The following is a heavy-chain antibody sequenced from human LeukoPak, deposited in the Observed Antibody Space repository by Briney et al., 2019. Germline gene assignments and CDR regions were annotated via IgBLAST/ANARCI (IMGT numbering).Heavy chain of an antibody. J-gene: IGHJ4*02. CDR3: AKNGRDSRSSWYSGSY. CDR2: ISGSGGST. D-gene: IGHD6-13*01. V-gene: IGHV3-23*01. CDR1: GFTFSSYA. Sequence: GGSLRLSCAASGFTFSSYAMSWVRQAPGKGLEWVSAISGSGGSTYYADSVKGRFTISRDNSKNTLYLQMNSLRAEDTAVYYCAKNGRDSRSSWYSGSYWGQGTLVTVSS.